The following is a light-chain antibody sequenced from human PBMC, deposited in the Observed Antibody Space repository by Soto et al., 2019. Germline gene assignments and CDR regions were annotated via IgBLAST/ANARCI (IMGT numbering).Light chain of an antibody. CDR2: KVT. J-gene: IGKJ2*01. CDR3: MQGLHWPPYS. Sequence: DVVLTQSPLSLPVILEQPTTISCRSSQSLVYSDGITHLNWFHQSPGQSPRRLIYKVTNRHSGVPYRFGGSGSVTDFTLKISRVEAEDVGVFYCMQGLHWPPYSFGQGTRLEIK. V-gene: IGKV2-30*01. CDR1: QSLVYSDGITH.